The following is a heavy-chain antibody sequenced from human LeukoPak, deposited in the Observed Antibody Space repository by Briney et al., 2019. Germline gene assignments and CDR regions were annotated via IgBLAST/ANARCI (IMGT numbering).Heavy chain of an antibody. V-gene: IGHV4-30-2*01. CDR1: GGSISSGGYY. J-gene: IGHJ6*03. D-gene: IGHD6-6*01. CDR3: ARMIAARPYYMDV. CDR2: IYHSGST. Sequence: SQTLSLTCTVSGGSISSGGYYWSWIRQPPGKGLEWIGYIYHSGSTYYNPSLKSRVTISVDRSKNQFSLKLSSVTAADTAVYYCARMIAARPYYMDVWGKGTTVTVSS.